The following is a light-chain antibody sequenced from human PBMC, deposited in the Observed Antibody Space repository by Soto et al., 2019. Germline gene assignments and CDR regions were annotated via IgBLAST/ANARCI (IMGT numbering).Light chain of an antibody. CDR1: SGNIASNY. V-gene: IGLV6-57*03. Sequence: NFMLTQPHSVSDSPGKTVTISCTRSSGNIASNYVQWYQQRPGSAPTTVIYEDNQRPSGVPDRFSGSIDSSSNSAALTISGLKTEYEADYYCQSYDDSHQVFGGGTKLTVL. J-gene: IGLJ3*02. CDR3: QSYDDSHQV. CDR2: EDN.